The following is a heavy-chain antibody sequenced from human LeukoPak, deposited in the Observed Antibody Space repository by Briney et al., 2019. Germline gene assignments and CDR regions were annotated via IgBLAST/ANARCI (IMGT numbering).Heavy chain of an antibody. J-gene: IGHJ6*02. V-gene: IGHV1-8*01. CDR3: ARGPTYYDFWSGPYYYGMDV. CDR2: MNPNSGNT. CDR1: GYTFTSYD. Sequence: ASVKVSCKAYGYTFTSYDINWVRQATGQGLEWMGWMNPNSGNTGYAQKFQGRVTMTRNTSISTAYMELSSLRSEDTAVYYCARGPTYYDFWSGPYYYGMDVWGQGTTVTVSS. D-gene: IGHD3-3*01.